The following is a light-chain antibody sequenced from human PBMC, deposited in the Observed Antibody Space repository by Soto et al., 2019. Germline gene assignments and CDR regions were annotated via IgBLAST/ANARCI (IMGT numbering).Light chain of an antibody. J-gene: IGLJ2*01. CDR1: SSDVGGYNY. CDR3: NSYRSTDTVV. Sequence: QSVLTQPASVSGSPGQSITISCTGTSSDVGGYNYVSWYQQHPGKAPKLMIYEVSNRPSGVSNRFSGSKSGNTASLTISGLQAEDEADYYCNSYRSTDTVVFGGGTKVTVL. V-gene: IGLV2-14*01. CDR2: EVS.